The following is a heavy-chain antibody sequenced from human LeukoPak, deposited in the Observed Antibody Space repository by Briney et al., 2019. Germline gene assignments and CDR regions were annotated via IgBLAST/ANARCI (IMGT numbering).Heavy chain of an antibody. CDR1: GFTFSSYA. Sequence: GGSLRLSCAASGFTFSSYAMSWVRQAPGKGLEWVSAISGSGGSTYYADSVKGRFTISRDNSKNTPYLQMNSLRAEDTAVYYCAKVPPLWFGELLVFDYWGQGTLVTVSS. D-gene: IGHD3-10*01. CDR2: ISGSGGST. V-gene: IGHV3-23*01. CDR3: AKVPPLWFGELLVFDY. J-gene: IGHJ4*02.